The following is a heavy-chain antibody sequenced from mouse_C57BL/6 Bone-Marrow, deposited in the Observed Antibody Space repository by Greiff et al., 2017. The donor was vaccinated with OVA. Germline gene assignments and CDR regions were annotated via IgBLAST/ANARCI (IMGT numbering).Heavy chain of an antibody. Sequence: EVQLVESGGGLVQPGASLKLSCASSEFDFPSYYMSWVRQTPEKRLEWIAAINSDGGSTYYPDTFEKRFIISRDTTKKTLYLQMSSLRSEDTALYDWAGPGSNWDRGVPYYYGMDYWGQGTTVTVSS. V-gene: IGHV5-2*01. CDR3: AGPGSNWDRGVPYYYGMDY. CDR2: INSDGGST. D-gene: IGHD4-1*01. J-gene: IGHJ4*01. CDR1: EFDFPSYY.